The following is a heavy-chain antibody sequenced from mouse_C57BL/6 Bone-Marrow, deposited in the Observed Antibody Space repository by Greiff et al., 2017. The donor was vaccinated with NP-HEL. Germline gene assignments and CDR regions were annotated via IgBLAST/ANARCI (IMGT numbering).Heavy chain of an antibody. D-gene: IGHD2-1*01. V-gene: IGHV14-4*01. CDR2: IDPENGDT. Sequence: VQLQQSGAELVRPGASVKLSCTASGFNIKDDYMHWVKQRPEQGLEWIGWIDPENGDTEYASKFQGKATITADTSSNTAYLQLSSLTSEDTAVYYCTTFGNPFAYWGQGTLVTVPA. CDR3: TTFGNPFAY. CDR1: GFNIKDDY. J-gene: IGHJ3*01.